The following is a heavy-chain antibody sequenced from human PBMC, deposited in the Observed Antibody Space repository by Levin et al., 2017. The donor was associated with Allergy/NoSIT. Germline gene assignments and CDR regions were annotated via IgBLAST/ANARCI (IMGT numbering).Heavy chain of an antibody. J-gene: IGHJ6*03. CDR1: GYSFTSYW. D-gene: IGHD1-1*01. Sequence: GESLKISCQGSGYSFTSYWIGWVRQMPGKGLEWMGIIYPGDSDTRYSPSFQGQVTILADKSISTAYLQWGRLKAPDPAIYYGARRGTRDYYYCMDVWGEGATVTVSS. V-gene: IGHV5-51*01. CDR3: ARRGTRDYYYCMDV. CDR2: IYPGDSDT.